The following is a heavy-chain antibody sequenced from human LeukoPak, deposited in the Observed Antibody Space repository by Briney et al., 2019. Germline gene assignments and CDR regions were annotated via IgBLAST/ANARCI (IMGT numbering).Heavy chain of an antibody. V-gene: IGHV1-18*01. Sequence: ASVKVSCKASGYNFTSYVISRVRQAPGQGLEWMGWISAYNGNTNYAQKLQGRVTMTTDTSTSTAYMELRSLRSDDTAVYYCARVWVDIAVARHYFDYWGQGTLVTVSS. CDR1: GYNFTSYV. CDR2: ISAYNGNT. CDR3: ARVWVDIAVARHYFDY. D-gene: IGHD6-19*01. J-gene: IGHJ4*02.